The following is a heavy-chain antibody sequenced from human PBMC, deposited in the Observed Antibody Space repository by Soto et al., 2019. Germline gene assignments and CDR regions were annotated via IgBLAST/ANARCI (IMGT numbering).Heavy chain of an antibody. CDR2: MNPNSGNT. Sequence: ASVKVSCKASGYTFTSYDINWVRQATGQGLEWMGWMNPNSGNTGYAQKFQGRVTMTRNTSISTAYMELSSLRSEDTAVYYCARAIAVAGTNSYWGQGTLVTVSS. CDR3: ARAIAVAGTNSY. V-gene: IGHV1-8*01. D-gene: IGHD6-19*01. J-gene: IGHJ4*02. CDR1: GYTFTSYD.